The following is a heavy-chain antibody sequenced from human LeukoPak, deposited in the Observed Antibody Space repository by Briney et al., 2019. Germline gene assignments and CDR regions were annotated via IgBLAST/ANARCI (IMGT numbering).Heavy chain of an antibody. Sequence: PSETLSLTCTVSGGSISSSSYYWGWIRQPPGKGLEWIGYIYYSGSTNYNPSLKSRVTISVDTSKNQFSLKLSSVTAADTAVYYCARESEEESYGYQHYFDYWGQGTLVTVSS. V-gene: IGHV4-61*01. CDR3: ARESEEESYGYQHYFDY. D-gene: IGHD5-18*01. CDR2: IYYSGST. J-gene: IGHJ4*02. CDR1: GGSISSSSYY.